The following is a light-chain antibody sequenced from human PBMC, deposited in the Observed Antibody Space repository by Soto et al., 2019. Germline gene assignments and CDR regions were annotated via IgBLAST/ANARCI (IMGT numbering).Light chain of an antibody. J-gene: IGKJ4*01. CDR2: WAS. CDR3: QQYYSTPQP. CDR1: QSVLYSSNNKNY. Sequence: DIVMTQSPDSLAVSLGERATINCKSSQSVLYSSNNKNYLAWYQQKQGQPPMLLIYWASTRESGVPDRFSASESGTDFTLTIGSLQSEDVAVYYCQQYYSTPQPFGGGTKVEIK. V-gene: IGKV4-1*01.